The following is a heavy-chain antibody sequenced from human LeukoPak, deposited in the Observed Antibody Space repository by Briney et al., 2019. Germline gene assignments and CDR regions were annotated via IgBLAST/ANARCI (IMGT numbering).Heavy chain of an antibody. D-gene: IGHD6-6*01. CDR3: AKGRLVLDY. V-gene: IGHV3-23*01. J-gene: IGHJ4*02. CDR1: GFTFSNYA. Sequence: GGSLRLSCAATGFTFSNYAMSWVRQAPGKGLEWVSRISDSGGKTYYADSVKGRFAISRDNSKNTLYLQMDGLRAEDTAVYYCAKGRLVLDYWGQGTLVTVSS. CDR2: ISDSGGKT.